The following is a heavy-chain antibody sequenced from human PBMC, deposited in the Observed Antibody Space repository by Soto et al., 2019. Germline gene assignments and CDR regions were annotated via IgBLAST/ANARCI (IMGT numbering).Heavy chain of an antibody. CDR3: ARDAYNGLVRPLYFDF. J-gene: IGHJ4*02. CDR2: ISGNGGRT. Sequence: GSSLRLSCAALGFAYCNPAMTWYRQAPGKGLEWVATISGNGGRTYYADSVKGRFIISRDNSRNLVHLQMNSLSVGDTALSLCARDAYNGLVRPLYFDFWGQGAQVTVSS. D-gene: IGHD1-1*01. CDR1: GFAYCNPA. V-gene: IGHV3-23*01.